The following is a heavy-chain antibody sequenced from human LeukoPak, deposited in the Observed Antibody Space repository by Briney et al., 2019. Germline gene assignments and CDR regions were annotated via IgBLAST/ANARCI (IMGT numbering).Heavy chain of an antibody. CDR3: ARAKPADFDL. CDR1: GFTFNTYW. J-gene: IGHJ2*01. CDR2: VNEDGSET. Sequence: SGGSLRLSCEASGFTFNTYWIHWVRQAPGKGLVWVSRVNEDGSETNYADSVKGRLTISRDNAKNKVYLEMNSLRAEDTAVYYCARAKPADFDLWGRGTLLTVSS. V-gene: IGHV3-74*01.